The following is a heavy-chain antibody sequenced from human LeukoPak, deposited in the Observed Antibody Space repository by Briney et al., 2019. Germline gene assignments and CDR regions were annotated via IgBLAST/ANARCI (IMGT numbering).Heavy chain of an antibody. D-gene: IGHD1-7*01. V-gene: IGHV3-30-3*01. CDR1: GFTFSSYA. Sequence: TGGSLRLSCAASGFTFSSYAMSWVRQAPGKGLEWVAVISYDGGTKYYADSVKGRFSISRDNSKNTLYLQMNSLRAEDTALYYCARSPYNWNLDDWGQGTLVTVSS. CDR2: ISYDGGTK. J-gene: IGHJ4*02. CDR3: ARSPYNWNLDD.